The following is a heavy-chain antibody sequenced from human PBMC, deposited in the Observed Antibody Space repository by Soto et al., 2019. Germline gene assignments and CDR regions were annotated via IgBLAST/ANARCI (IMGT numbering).Heavy chain of an antibody. CDR3: ARRGSGSYYDY. J-gene: IGHJ4*02. CDR2: ISGSGDST. Sequence: EVQLLESGGGLVQPGGSLRLSCAASGFTFSNYAMRWVRQAPGKGLEWVSAISGSGDSTYYADSVKGRFTVSTATSKNTLYLQMNSLRAEGKAVYYCARRGSGSYYDYWGQGTLVTVSS. CDR1: GFTFSNYA. D-gene: IGHD1-26*01. V-gene: IGHV3-23*01.